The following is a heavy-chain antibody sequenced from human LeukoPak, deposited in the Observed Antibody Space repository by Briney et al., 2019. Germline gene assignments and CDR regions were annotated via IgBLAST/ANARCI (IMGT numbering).Heavy chain of an antibody. CDR2: IYYSGST. CDR3: ASLPGGWELP. Sequence: SETLSLTCTVSGGSISSYYWSWIRQPPGKGLEWIGYIYYSGSTNYNPSLKSRVTISVDTSKNQFSLKLSSVTAADTAVYYCASLPGGWELPWGQGTLVTVSS. CDR1: GGSISSYY. V-gene: IGHV4-59*12. J-gene: IGHJ4*02. D-gene: IGHD1-26*01.